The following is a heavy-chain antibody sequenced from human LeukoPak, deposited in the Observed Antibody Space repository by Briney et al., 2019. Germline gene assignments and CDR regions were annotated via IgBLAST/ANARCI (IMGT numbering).Heavy chain of an antibody. CDR1: GGSISSYY. J-gene: IGHJ4*02. V-gene: IGHV4-59*08. D-gene: IGHD1-26*01. CDR2: IYYSGST. CDR3: ARGIEGVLNSYYFDY. Sequence: PSETLSLTCTVSGGSISSYYWSWIRQPPGKGLEWIGYIYYSGSTNYNPSLKSRVTISVDTSKNQFSLKLSSVTAADTAVYYCARGIEGVLNSYYFDYWGQGTLVTVFS.